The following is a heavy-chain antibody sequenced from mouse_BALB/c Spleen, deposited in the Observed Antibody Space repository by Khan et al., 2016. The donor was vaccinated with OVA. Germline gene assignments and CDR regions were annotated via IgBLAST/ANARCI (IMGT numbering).Heavy chain of an antibody. Sequence: QMQLEESGPGLVAPSQSLSITCTFSGFSLTSYGVSWVRQPQGKGLEWLGVIWGDGGTNYHSDIKSRLSISKDDSKSQGFLKLNSLQTDDTATYYCVSFSYDGSFYAMDYWGQGTSVTVSS. CDR1: GFSLTSYG. CDR3: VSFSYDGSFYAMDY. CDR2: IWGDGGT. J-gene: IGHJ4*01. V-gene: IGHV2-3*01. D-gene: IGHD2-10*01.